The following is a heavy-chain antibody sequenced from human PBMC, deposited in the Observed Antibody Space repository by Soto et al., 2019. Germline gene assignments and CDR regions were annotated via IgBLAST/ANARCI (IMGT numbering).Heavy chain of an antibody. Sequence: PGESLKISCQGSGYRFIAYWIGWVRQKPGKGLELMGIIYPADSDVRYSPSFQGQVTISVDKSINTAYLQWSSPKASDTAIYYCARLAVTSSNHFDYWGQGTPVTVYS. CDR3: ARLAVTSSNHFDY. CDR2: IYPADSDV. J-gene: IGHJ4*02. V-gene: IGHV5-51*01. D-gene: IGHD4-17*01. CDR1: GYRFIAYW.